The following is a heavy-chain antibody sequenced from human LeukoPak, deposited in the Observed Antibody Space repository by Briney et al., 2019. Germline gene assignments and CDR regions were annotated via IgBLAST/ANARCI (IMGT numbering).Heavy chain of an antibody. V-gene: IGHV3-23*01. CDR2: ISASGGST. J-gene: IGHJ6*02. Sequence: GGSLRLSCAASGFTFSSYWMHWVRQAPGKGLEWVSAISASGGSTYYADSVKGRFTISRDNSKNTPYLQMNSLRAEDTAVYYCAKEHYGDYVLPSMDVWGQGTTVTVSS. D-gene: IGHD4-17*01. CDR1: GFTFSSYW. CDR3: AKEHYGDYVLPSMDV.